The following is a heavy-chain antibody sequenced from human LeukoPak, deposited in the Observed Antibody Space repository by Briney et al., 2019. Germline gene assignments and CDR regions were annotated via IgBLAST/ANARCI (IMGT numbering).Heavy chain of an antibody. J-gene: IGHJ4*02. CDR3: ARDIVVVVAATPDYFDY. CDR2: ISAYNGNT. V-gene: IGHV1-18*01. D-gene: IGHD2-15*01. Sequence: ASVKVSCKASGYTFNSYGISWVRQAPGQGLEWMGWISAYNGNTNYAQKLQGRVTMTTDTSTSTAYMELRSLRSDDTAVYYCARDIVVVVAATPDYFDYWGQGTLVTVSS. CDR1: GYTFNSYG.